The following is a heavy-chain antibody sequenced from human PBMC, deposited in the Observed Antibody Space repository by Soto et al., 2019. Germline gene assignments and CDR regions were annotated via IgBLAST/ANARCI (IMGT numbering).Heavy chain of an antibody. CDR1: GFTFSSYA. CDR2: ISGTGSST. D-gene: IGHD6-19*01. V-gene: IGHV3-23*01. J-gene: IGHJ4*02. Sequence: GGSLRLSCAASGFTFSSYAMTWVRQAPGKGLEWVSAISGTGSSTNYADSVEGRFTISRDNSKNTLYLQMSSLRAEDTAVYYCAKAGGIAVPGSHLDYWGQGTLVPVSS. CDR3: AKAGGIAVPGSHLDY.